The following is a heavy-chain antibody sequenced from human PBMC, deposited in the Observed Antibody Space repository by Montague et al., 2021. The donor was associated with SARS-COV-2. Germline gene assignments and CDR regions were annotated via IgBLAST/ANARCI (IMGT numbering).Heavy chain of an antibody. CDR2: IYHSGGT. CDR1: GGSISSDSFY. Sequence: SETLSLTCTVSGGSISSDSFYWGWLRQPPGRGLEWIGRIYHSGGTYNSPSLKRRFSISVDTSKNQFSLKVTSVTAADTAVYYCARRPGTFGAAFDFWGQGTMVTVSS. D-gene: IGHD3-10*01. CDR3: ARRPGTFGAAFDF. J-gene: IGHJ3*01. V-gene: IGHV4-39*01.